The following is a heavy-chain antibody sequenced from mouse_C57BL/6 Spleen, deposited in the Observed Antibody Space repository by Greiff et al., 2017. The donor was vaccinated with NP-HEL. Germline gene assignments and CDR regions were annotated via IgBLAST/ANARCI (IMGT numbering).Heavy chain of an antibody. D-gene: IGHD2-10*02. CDR2: ISYDGSN. CDR3: ARGEYGNYAH. Sequence: DVQLQESGPGLVKPSQSLSLTCSVTGYSITSGYYWNWIRQFPGNKLEWMGYISYDGSNNYNPSLKNRISITRDTSKNQFFLKLNSVTTEDTATYYCARGEYGNYAHWGQGTTLTVSS. V-gene: IGHV3-6*01. J-gene: IGHJ2*01. CDR1: GYSITSGYY.